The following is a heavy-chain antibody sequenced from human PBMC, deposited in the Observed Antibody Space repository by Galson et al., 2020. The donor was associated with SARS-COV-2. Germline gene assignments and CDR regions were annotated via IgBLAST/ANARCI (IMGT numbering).Heavy chain of an antibody. D-gene: IGHD3-16*01. Sequence: GESLKISCAASGFTFSSYGMHWVRQAPGKGLEWVAVIWYDGSNKYYADSVKGRFTISRDNSKNTLYLQMNSLRAEDTAVYYCARDLAFATTNDYWGQGTLVTVSS. J-gene: IGHJ4*02. CDR1: GFTFSSYG. CDR3: ARDLAFATTNDY. V-gene: IGHV3-33*01. CDR2: IWYDGSNK.